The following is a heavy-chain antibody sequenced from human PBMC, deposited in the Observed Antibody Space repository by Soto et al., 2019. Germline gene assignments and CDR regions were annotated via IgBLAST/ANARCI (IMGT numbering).Heavy chain of an antibody. CDR3: TRETVAGITGLDY. CDR2: ISVSDAFI. CDR1: GFTFSNYY. D-gene: IGHD1-20*01. J-gene: IGHJ4*02. V-gene: IGHV3-23*01. Sequence: PGGSLRLSCGASGFTFSNYYMSWIRQAPGKGLEWVSGISVSDAFIYYADSVRGRFSISRDASENILYLQMNSLRVDDTALYYCTRETVAGITGLDYWGPGTLVTVSS.